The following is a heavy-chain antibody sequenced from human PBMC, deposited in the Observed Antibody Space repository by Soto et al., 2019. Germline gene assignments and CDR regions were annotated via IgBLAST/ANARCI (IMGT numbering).Heavy chain of an antibody. CDR1: GASIGSGGW. J-gene: IGHJ5*02. Sequence: SETLSLTCAVSGASIGSGGWWSWVRQPPGKGLEWIAEIFHDGNANYSPSLKSRVTISVDKSQNQFSLNVYSVTAADTAVYYCARHEGWTGPDQWGQGTLVTVSS. D-gene: IGHD2-8*02. CDR2: IFHDGNA. CDR3: ARHEGWTGPDQ. V-gene: IGHV4-4*02.